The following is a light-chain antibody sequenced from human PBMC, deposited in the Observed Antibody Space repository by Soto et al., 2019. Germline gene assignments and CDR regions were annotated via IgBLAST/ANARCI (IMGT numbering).Light chain of an antibody. J-gene: IGKJ2*01. Sequence: DIQMTQSPSTLSASVGDRVTITCRASQSIGSWLAWYQQKPGKAPKLLSYKTSILESGVPSRFSGSGSGTEFTLTISRLQPDDFVTYYCQEYDDYLFTFGQGTKLEIK. CDR2: KTS. CDR1: QSIGSW. V-gene: IGKV1-5*03. CDR3: QEYDDYLFT.